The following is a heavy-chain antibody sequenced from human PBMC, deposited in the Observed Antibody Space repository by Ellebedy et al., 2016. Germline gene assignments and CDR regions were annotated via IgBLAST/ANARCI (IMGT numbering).Heavy chain of an antibody. J-gene: IGHJ3*02. Sequence: GESLKISXAASGFTVSSNYMSWVRQAPGKGLEWVSVIYSGGSTYYADSVKGRFTISRDNSKNTLYLQMNSLRAEDTAVYYCARESLWERDAFDIWGQGTMVTVSS. V-gene: IGHV3-53*01. CDR2: IYSGGST. D-gene: IGHD1-26*01. CDR3: ARESLWERDAFDI. CDR1: GFTVSSNY.